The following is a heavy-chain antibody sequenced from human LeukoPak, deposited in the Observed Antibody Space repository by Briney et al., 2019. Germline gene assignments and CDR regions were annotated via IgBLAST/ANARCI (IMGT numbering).Heavy chain of an antibody. V-gene: IGHV4-59*01. CDR3: ARANPTRYYYYYMDV. J-gene: IGHJ6*03. CDR2: IYYSGST. Sequence: PSETLSLTCTVSGGSISSYYWSWIRQPPGKGLEWIGYIYYSGSTNYNPSLKSRVTISVDTSKNQFSLKLSSVTAADTAVYYCARANPTRYYYYYMDVWGKGTTVTISS. CDR1: GGSISSYY.